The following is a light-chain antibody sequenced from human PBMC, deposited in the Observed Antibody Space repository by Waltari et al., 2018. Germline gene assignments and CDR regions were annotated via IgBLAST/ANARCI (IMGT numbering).Light chain of an antibody. CDR1: SPNIGAGFD. Sequence: QSVLTQPPSVSGAPGQRVTISCTGSSPNIGAGFDVHWYQQLPGTAPKLLIFGTTNRPSGVPDRFSGSKSGTSASLAITGLQAEDEADHYCQSYDSSLFVVFGGGTKLTVL. CDR2: GTT. CDR3: QSYDSSLFVV. J-gene: IGLJ2*01. V-gene: IGLV1-40*01.